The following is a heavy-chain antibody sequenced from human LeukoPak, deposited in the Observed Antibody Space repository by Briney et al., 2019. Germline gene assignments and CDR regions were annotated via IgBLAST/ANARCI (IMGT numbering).Heavy chain of an antibody. V-gene: IGHV3-7*01. J-gene: IGHJ5*02. CDR3: TRVGGWELPPSGDNWCDP. Sequence: GGSLRLSCAASGFTFSNYWLTWVRQAPGQGLEWVAYIKQDGSEKLYVDSVKGRFTTSRDNAKNSLYLQMNSLRAEETAVYYCTRVGGWELPPSGDNWCDPWGQGTLVTVSS. CDR1: GFTFSNYW. D-gene: IGHD1-26*01. CDR2: IKQDGSEK.